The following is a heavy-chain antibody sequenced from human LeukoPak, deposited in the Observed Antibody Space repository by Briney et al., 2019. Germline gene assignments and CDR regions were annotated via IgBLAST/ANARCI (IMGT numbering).Heavy chain of an antibody. CDR3: ARDSYYGDYVLYYFDY. CDR1: GFTFSSYA. J-gene: IGHJ4*02. V-gene: IGHV3-30-3*01. CDR2: ISYDGSNK. D-gene: IGHD4-17*01. Sequence: PGGSLRLSCAASGFTFSSYAMLWVRQAPGKGLEWVAVISYDGSNKYYADSVKGRFTISRDNSKNTLYLQMNSLRAEDTAVYYCARDSYYGDYVLYYFDYWGQGTLVTVSS.